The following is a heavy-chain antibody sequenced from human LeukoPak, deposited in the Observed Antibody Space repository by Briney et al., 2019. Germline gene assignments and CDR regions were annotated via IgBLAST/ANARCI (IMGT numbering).Heavy chain of an antibody. CDR1: GYTFTIYY. Sequence: ASVKVSCKASGYTFTIYYMHWVRQAPGQGLEWMGIINPSGGSTSYAQKFQGRVAMTRDTSTSTAYMELNSLRSDDTAVYYCARGQTLGAYDIVTGWPYGMDVWGKGTTVTVSS. J-gene: IGHJ6*04. CDR3: ARGQTLGAYDIVTGWPYGMDV. D-gene: IGHD3-9*01. V-gene: IGHV1-46*01. CDR2: INPSGGST.